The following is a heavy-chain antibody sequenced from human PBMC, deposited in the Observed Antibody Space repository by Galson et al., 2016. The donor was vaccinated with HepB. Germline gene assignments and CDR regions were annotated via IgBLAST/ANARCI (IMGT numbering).Heavy chain of an antibody. CDR2: LSFDGSAG. Sequence: SLRLSCAASGFRFSSVWMHWVRQAPGKGLVWVSGLSFDGSAGRYADSVKSRFTISRDNAKNTLYLEMTSLSAEDTAVYYCARGSWAPFESWGQGTLVTVSS. J-gene: IGHJ5*01. V-gene: IGHV3-74*01. CDR1: GFRFSSVW. CDR3: ARGSWAPFES. D-gene: IGHD3-10*01.